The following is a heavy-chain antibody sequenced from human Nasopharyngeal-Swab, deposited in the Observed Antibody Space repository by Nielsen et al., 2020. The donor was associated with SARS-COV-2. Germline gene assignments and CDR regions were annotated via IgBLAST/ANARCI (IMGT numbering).Heavy chain of an antibody. CDR3: ARDGSSGYSYGYAYYFDY. V-gene: IGHV1-69*13. D-gene: IGHD5-18*01. Sequence: SVKVSCKASGGTFSSYAISWVRQAPGQGLEWMGGIIPIFGTANYAQKFQGRVTITADESTSTAYMELSSLRSEDTAVYYCARDGSSGYSYGYAYYFDYWGQGTLVTVSS. CDR2: IIPIFGTA. CDR1: GGTFSSYA. J-gene: IGHJ4*02.